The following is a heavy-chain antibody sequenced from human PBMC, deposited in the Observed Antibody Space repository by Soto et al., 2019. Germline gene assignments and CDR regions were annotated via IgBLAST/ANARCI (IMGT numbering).Heavy chain of an antibody. CDR3: ARLEHNFGPHDY. D-gene: IGHD1-1*01. CDR2: ISVHNGYT. CDR1: GYTFSSYG. V-gene: IGHV1-18*01. Sequence: QVQLAQSGAEVKKPGASVTVSRKASGYTFSSYGISWVPQAPGQGLEWAGWISVHNGYTKDATELQGRVTMTTDTSTSTAYMELRSLRSDDSAVYYCARLEHNFGPHDYWGQGTLVTVTS. J-gene: IGHJ4*02.